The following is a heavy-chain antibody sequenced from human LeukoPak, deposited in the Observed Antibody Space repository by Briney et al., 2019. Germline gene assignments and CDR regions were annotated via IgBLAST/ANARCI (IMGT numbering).Heavy chain of an antibody. CDR1: GFTFGSYA. V-gene: IGHV3-30-3*01. D-gene: IGHD2/OR15-2a*01. J-gene: IGHJ4*02. CDR3: ARSLEKSMETPLDY. Sequence: PGGSLRLSCAASGFTFGSYAMHWVRQAPGKGLEWVAVISYGGSNKYYADSVKGRFTISRDNSKNTLYLQMNSLRAEDTAVYYCARSLEKSMETPLDYWGQGTLVTVSS. CDR2: ISYGGSNK.